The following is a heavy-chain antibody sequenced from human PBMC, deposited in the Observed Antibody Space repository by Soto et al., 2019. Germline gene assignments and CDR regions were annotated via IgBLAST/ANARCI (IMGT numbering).Heavy chain of an antibody. V-gene: IGHV1-69*02. CDR1: GGTFSSYT. Sequence: SVKVSCKASGGTFSSYTISWVRQAPGQGLEWMGRIIPILGIANYAQNFQGRVTITADKSTSTAYMELSSLRSEDTAVYYCARVATIFGVVTYPDYYYYMDVWGKGTTVTVSS. CDR2: IIPILGIA. J-gene: IGHJ6*03. D-gene: IGHD3-3*01. CDR3: ARVATIFGVVTYPDYYYYMDV.